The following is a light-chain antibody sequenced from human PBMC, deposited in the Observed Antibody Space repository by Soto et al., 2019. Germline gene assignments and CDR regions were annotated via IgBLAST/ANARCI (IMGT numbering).Light chain of an antibody. CDR3: KSYNTSLSASV. J-gene: IGLJ2*01. CDR2: DNT. V-gene: IGLV1-40*01. Sequence: QSVLTQPPSVSGAPGQRVTISCTGTRSNIGAGYAVHWYQQHPGTAPKLLIYDNTNRPSGVPDRFSASESGTSASLAITGLQSEDEADYYCKSYNTSLSASVFGGGTKLTVL. CDR1: RSNIGAGYA.